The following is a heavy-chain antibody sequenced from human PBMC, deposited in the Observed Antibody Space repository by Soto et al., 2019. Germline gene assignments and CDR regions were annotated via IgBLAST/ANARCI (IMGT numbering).Heavy chain of an antibody. D-gene: IGHD3-9*01. CDR2: INHSGST. CDR1: GGSFSGYY. V-gene: IGHV4-34*01. CDR3: ARAKKPGWRDYYGMDV. Sequence: PSETLSLTCAVYGGSFSGYYWSWIRQPPGKGLEWIGEINHSGSTNYNPSLKSRVTISVDTSKNQFSLKLSSVTAADTAVYYCARAKKPGWRDYYGMDVWGQGTTVTVSS. J-gene: IGHJ6*02.